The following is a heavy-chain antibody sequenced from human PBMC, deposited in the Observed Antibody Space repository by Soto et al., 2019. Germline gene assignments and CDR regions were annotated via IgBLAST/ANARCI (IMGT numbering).Heavy chain of an antibody. J-gene: IGHJ2*01. CDR3: ARETLLWFGVLDL. CDR1: GFTFSSYS. V-gene: IGHV3-21*01. D-gene: IGHD3-10*01. Sequence: PGGSLRLSCAASGFTFSSYSMNWVRQAPGKGLEWVSSISSSSSYIYYADSVKGRFTISRDNAKNSLYLQMNSLRAEDTAVDYCARETLLWFGVLDLWGRGTLVTVSS. CDR2: ISSSSSYI.